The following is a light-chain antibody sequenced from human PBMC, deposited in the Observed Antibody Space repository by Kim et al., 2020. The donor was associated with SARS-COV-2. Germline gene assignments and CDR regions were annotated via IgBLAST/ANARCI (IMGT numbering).Light chain of an antibody. CDR3: QAWDSRTSYV. J-gene: IGLJ1*01. V-gene: IGLV3-1*01. CDR2: QDN. Sequence: VSPGQTASITCSGNKLGSRYVSWYQQRPGPSPVVVIYQDNNRPTGIPERFSGSNSGNTATLTISGTQAMDEADYYCQAWDSRTSYVFGSGTKVTVL. CDR1: KLGSRY.